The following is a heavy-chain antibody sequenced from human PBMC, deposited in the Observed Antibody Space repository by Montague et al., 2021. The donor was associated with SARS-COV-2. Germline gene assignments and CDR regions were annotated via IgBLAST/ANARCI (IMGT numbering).Heavy chain of an antibody. J-gene: IGHJ4*02. V-gene: IGHV3-21*01. CDR1: GFTFSSYS. D-gene: IGHD3-9*01. CDR2: ISSSSSYI. CDR3: ARDPNYDILTGYYKD. Sequence: SLRLSCAASGFTFSSYSMNWVRQTPGKGLEWVSSISSSSSYIYYADSVKGRFTISRDNAKNSLYLQMNSLRAEDTAVYYCARDPNYDILTGYYKDWGQGTLVTVFS.